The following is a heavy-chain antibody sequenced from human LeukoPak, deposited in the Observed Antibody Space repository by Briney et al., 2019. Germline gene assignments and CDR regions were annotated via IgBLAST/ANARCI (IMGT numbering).Heavy chain of an antibody. J-gene: IGHJ5*02. Sequence: SETLSLTCTVSGDTISTYYWNWIRQPPGKGLEWIGHIHYSGSTNYNPSLNSRVTISVDTSKSQFSLKLNSVTAADTAVYYCARRVSGSGFGESNWFDPWGQGTLVTVSS. CDR3: ARRVSGSGFGESNWFDP. V-gene: IGHV4-59*08. CDR2: IHYSGST. CDR1: GDTISTYY. D-gene: IGHD3-10*01.